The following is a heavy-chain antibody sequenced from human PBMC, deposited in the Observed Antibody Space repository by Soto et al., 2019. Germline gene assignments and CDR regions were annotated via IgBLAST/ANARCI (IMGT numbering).Heavy chain of an antibody. J-gene: IGHJ6*02. CDR3: ARDRVVTIFGVVSPDGMDV. V-gene: IGHV4-59*01. CDR2: IYYSGST. CDR1: GGSISSYY. D-gene: IGHD3-3*01. Sequence: SLTCTVSGGSISSYYWSWIRQPPGKGLEWIGYIYYSGSTNYNPSLKSRVTISVDTSKNQFPLKLSSVTAADTAVYYCARDRVVTIFGVVSPDGMDVWGQGTTVTVS.